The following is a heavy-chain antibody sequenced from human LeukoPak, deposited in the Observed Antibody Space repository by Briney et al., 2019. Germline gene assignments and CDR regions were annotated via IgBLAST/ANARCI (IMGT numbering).Heavy chain of an antibody. CDR2: VIPILGTP. Sequence: SVKVSCKASGDTFSTYTVTWVRQAPGQGLEWMGGVIPILGTPNYAQKFQGRVTITADKSTTTVSIDLGSLRSGDTAVYYCARDYYDSKNDWGQGTLVTVSS. D-gene: IGHD3-22*01. V-gene: IGHV1-69*08. CDR3: ARDYYDSKND. CDR1: GDTFSTYT. J-gene: IGHJ4*02.